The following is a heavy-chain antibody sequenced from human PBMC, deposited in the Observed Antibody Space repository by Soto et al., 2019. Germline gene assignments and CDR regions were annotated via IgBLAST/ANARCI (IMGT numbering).Heavy chain of an antibody. CDR1: GYTFTSYG. CDR2: ISVYTGNT. D-gene: IGHD3-9*01. Sequence: QVQLVQSGGEVTKPGASVKVSCKSSGYTFTSYGVSWVRQATGQGLEWLGWISVYTGNTKKAQKFQYRVTLTNEASTGTASLELRNLRSDDTAVYYCARDRCTTDWFYTHHFDVWGQGTTVTVSS. V-gene: IGHV1-18*04. J-gene: IGHJ6*02. CDR3: ARDRCTTDWFYTHHFDV.